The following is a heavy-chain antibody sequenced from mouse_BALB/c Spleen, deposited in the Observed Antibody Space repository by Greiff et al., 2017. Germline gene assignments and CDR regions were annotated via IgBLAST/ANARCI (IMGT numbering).Heavy chain of an antibody. J-gene: IGHJ4*01. V-gene: IGHV1-4*02. Sequence: QVQLQQSAAELARPGASVKMSCKASGYTFTSYTMHWVKQRPGQGLEWIGYINPSSGYTEYNQKFKDKTTLTADKSSSTAYMQLSSLTSEDSAVYYCARRGTTVVATRAMDYWGQGTSVTVSS. CDR3: ARRGTTVVATRAMDY. CDR2: INPSSGYT. CDR1: GYTFTSYT. D-gene: IGHD1-1*01.